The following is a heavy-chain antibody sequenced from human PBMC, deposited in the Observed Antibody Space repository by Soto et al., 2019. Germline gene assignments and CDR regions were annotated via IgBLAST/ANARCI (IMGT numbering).Heavy chain of an antibody. J-gene: IGHJ4*02. D-gene: IGHD1-26*01. CDR2: MSSDGSKI. CDR1: GFDFTYYA. V-gene: IGHV3-30*18. Sequence: QVQLVESGGGAVQHGESLRLSCVASGFDFTYYAMHWVRQAPGKGLESVAVMSSDGSKIHHTDSVKGRFTISRDNSKNTLYLQMNSLRKEDTAVYFCAKDEGVGGTLGLFDYWGQGTLVSVSS. CDR3: AKDEGVGGTLGLFDY.